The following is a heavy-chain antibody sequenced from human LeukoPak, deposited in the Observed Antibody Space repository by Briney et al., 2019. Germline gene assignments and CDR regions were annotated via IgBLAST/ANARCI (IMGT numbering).Heavy chain of an antibody. Sequence: GGSLRLSCTASGFPFSDYYMSWIRQAPGKGLEWISYISSSDSTIYYADSVKGRFTISRDNAKNSLYLQMNSLRSEDTAVYYCARGDTWNYGTNYFDYWGQGTLVTVSS. CDR1: GFPFSDYY. V-gene: IGHV3-11*04. D-gene: IGHD1-7*01. CDR2: ISSSDSTI. J-gene: IGHJ4*02. CDR3: ARGDTWNYGTNYFDY.